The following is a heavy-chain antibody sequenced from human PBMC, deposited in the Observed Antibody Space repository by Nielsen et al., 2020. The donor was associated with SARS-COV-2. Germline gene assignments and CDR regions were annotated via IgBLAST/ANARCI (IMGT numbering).Heavy chain of an antibody. J-gene: IGHJ6*02. CDR2: ISFDGGDQ. Sequence: GGSLRLSCAASGFTFTEHAFHWVRQAPGKGLEWVAAISFDGGDQHYADSVKGRFTISRDNPKNTLSLEMNNLKIEDSAMYFCARVSGGYVDVPTLMDVWGRGTMVTVSS. V-gene: IGHV3-30-3*01. CDR1: GFTFTEHA. CDR3: ARVSGGYVDVPTLMDV. D-gene: IGHD3-16*01.